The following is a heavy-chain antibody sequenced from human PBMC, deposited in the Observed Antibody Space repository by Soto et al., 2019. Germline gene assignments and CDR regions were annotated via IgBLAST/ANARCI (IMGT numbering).Heavy chain of an antibody. V-gene: IGHV3-23*01. CDR1: GFTFSSYA. CDR3: AKDSNPYRAVATHY. Sequence: GGSLRLSCAASGFTFSSYAMSWVRQAPGKGLEWVSAISGSGGSTYYADSVKGRFTISRDNSKNTLYLQMKSLRAEDTAVYYCAKDSNPYRAVATHYWGQGTLVTVSS. D-gene: IGHD6-19*01. CDR2: ISGSGGST. J-gene: IGHJ4*02.